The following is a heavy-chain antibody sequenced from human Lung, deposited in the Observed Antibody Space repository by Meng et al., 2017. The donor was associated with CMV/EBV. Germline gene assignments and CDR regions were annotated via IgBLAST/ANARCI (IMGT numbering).Heavy chain of an antibody. CDR3: ARRYFERRVFDY. Sequence: VLVGESVSVETPHGRILRPSYAPAGFTISNNYRNWVRQPPGKGLEWVSVIHTGGSTFYADSVKGRFTISRDNSKNTLYLQMKSLRAEDTAVYYCARRYFERRVFDYGGQGTLVTVSS. CDR2: IHTGGST. CDR1: GFTISNNY. J-gene: IGHJ4*02. D-gene: IGHD1-1*01. V-gene: IGHV3-53*01.